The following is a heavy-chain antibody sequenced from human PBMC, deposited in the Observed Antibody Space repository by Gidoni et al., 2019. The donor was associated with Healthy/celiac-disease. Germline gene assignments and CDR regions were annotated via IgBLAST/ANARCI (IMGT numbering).Heavy chain of an antibody. CDR1: GFTFSDYY. Sequence: QVPLVESGGGLVKPGGSLRLSRAASGFTFSDYYMSWIRQSPGKGLEWVSYISSSSSYTNYADAVKGRFTISRDNAKNSLYLQMNSLRAEDTAVYYCASYVDTAMASGYWGQGTLVTVSS. V-gene: IGHV3-11*05. D-gene: IGHD5-18*01. CDR3: ASYVDTAMASGY. J-gene: IGHJ4*02. CDR2: ISSSSSYT.